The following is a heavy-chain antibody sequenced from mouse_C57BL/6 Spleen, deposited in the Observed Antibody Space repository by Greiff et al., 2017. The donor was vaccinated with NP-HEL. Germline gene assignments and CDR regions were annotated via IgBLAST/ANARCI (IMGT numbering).Heavy chain of an antibody. D-gene: IGHD2-4*01. Sequence: VQLQQSGPVLVKPGASVKMSCKASGYTFTDYYMNWVKQSHGKSLEWIGVINPYNGGTSYNQKFKGKATLTVDKSSSTAYMELNSLASEDSAVYYCARSRVYDYDGFAYWGQGTLVTVSA. J-gene: IGHJ3*01. CDR3: ARSRVYDYDGFAY. V-gene: IGHV1-19*01. CDR1: GYTFTDYY. CDR2: INPYNGGT.